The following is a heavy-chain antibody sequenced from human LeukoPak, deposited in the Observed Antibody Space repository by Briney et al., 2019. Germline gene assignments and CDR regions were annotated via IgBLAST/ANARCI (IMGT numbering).Heavy chain of an antibody. CDR3: AGGVDHSRVAY. CDR2: IYYIGRT. D-gene: IGHD4-11*01. V-gene: IGHV4-31*03. Sequence: PQTLSLTCTVSACSISSDGYYLSWIRQHPGKGLEWIAYIYYIGRTYYNPSLRSRVTILEGTFKNQFSLRLSSVTAADTAVYYCAGGVDHSRVAYWGQGTLVTVSS. J-gene: IGHJ4*02. CDR1: ACSISSDGYY.